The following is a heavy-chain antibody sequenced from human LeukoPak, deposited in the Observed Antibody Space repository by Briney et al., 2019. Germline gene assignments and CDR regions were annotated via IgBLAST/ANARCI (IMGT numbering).Heavy chain of an antibody. CDR3: AKDDVAVAPDY. J-gene: IGHJ4*02. D-gene: IGHD6-19*01. V-gene: IGHV3-74*01. CDR2: INSDGSDT. Sequence: GGSLRLSCAASGFTFSRYWIHWVRQAPGKGLVWVSRINSDGSDTVYADSVKGRFTISRDNSKNTLYLQMNSLRAEDTAVYYCAKDDVAVAPDYWGQGTLVTVSS. CDR1: GFTFSRYW.